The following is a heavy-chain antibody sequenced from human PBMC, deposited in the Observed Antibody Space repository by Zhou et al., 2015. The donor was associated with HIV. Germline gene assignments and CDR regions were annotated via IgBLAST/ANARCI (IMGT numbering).Heavy chain of an antibody. CDR1: GFSFSDYY. Sequence: VQLMESGGGLVKPGGSLRLSCAASGFSFSDYYMTWVRQVSGKGLEWVANIKQEGTETYYMDSVMGRFTISRDNAKNSVYLQMNSLRVEDTAVYYCARGPGDLHAFDIWGQGTMVTVSS. J-gene: IGHJ3*02. CDR2: IKQEGTET. V-gene: IGHV3-7*01. D-gene: IGHD3-10*01. CDR3: ARGPGDLHAFDI.